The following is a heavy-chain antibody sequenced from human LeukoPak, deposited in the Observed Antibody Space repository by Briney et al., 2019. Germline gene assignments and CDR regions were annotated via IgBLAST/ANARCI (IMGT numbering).Heavy chain of an antibody. J-gene: IGHJ6*02. CDR1: GGSISSGDYY. V-gene: IGHV4-30-4*01. CDR3: ARDSYYDFWSGPLGMDV. D-gene: IGHD3-3*01. CDR2: IYYSGST. Sequence: SETLSLTCTVSGGSISSGDYYWSWIRQPPGKGLERIGYIYYSGSTYYNPSLKSRVTISVDTSKNQFSLKLSSVTAADTAVYYCARDSYYDFWSGPLGMDVWGQGTTVTVSS.